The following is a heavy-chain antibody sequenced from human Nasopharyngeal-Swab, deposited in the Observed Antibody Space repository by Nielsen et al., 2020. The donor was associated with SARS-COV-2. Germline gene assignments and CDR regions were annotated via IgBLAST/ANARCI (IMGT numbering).Heavy chain of an antibody. Sequence: GGSLRLSCAASGFTFSSYWMSWVRQAPGKGLEWVANIEQDGSEKYYGDSVKGRFTISRDNAKNSLYLQMNSLRAEDTAVYYCARAATMVRGVIIGRYYYYMDVWGKGTTVTVSS. CDR2: IEQDGSEK. CDR3: ARAATMVRGVIIGRYYYYMDV. V-gene: IGHV3-7*01. J-gene: IGHJ6*03. D-gene: IGHD3-10*01. CDR1: GFTFSSYW.